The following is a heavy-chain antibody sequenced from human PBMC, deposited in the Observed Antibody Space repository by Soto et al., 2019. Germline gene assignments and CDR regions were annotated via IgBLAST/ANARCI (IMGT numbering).Heavy chain of an antibody. CDR3: VRESIAAAVGAFDI. CDR1: GFTFSSYG. CDR2: IWNDGSNK. J-gene: IGHJ3*02. V-gene: IGHV3-33*01. Sequence: QVQLVESGGGVVQPGRSLRLSCAASGFTFSSYGMHWVRQAAGKGLEWVAVIWNDGSNKYYADSVKGRFTISRDNSKNTLYLQMNSLKAEDTAVYYCVRESIAAAVGAFDIWVQGTMVTVSS. D-gene: IGHD6-13*01.